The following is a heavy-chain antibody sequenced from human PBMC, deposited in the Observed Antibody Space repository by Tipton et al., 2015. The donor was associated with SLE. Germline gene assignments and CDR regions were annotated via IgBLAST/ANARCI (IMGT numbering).Heavy chain of an antibody. J-gene: IGHJ4*02. Sequence: TLSLTCTVSGGSISSSSYYWGWIRQPPGKGLEWIGSIYYSGSTNYNPSLKSRVTISVDTSKNQFSLKLSSVTAADTAVYYCARVPRYSSSRYFDYWGQGTLVTVSS. CDR2: IYYSGST. CDR1: GGSISSSSYY. V-gene: IGHV4-39*07. CDR3: ARVPRYSSSRYFDY. D-gene: IGHD5-18*01.